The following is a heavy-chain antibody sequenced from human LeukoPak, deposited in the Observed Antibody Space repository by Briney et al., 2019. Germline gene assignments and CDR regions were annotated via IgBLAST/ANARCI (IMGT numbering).Heavy chain of an antibody. Sequence: GGSLRLSCAASGFTFSSYWMHWVRQAPGKGLVWVSRINSDGSSTSYADSVKGRFTISRDNAKNTLFLQMNTLRVEDTAVYYCAKLIRDVTTYDYWGQGALVTVSS. V-gene: IGHV3-74*01. CDR3: AKLIRDVTTYDY. CDR1: GFTFSSYW. J-gene: IGHJ4*02. CDR2: INSDGSST. D-gene: IGHD1-1*01.